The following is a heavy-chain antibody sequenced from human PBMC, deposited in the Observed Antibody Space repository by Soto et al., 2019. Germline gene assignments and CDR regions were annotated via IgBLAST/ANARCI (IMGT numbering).Heavy chain of an antibody. Sequence: GSLRLSCSASGFTFDSYNIHWVRQAPGKGLEWVALVLYNGSHKYYADSVRGRFTISRDNSKNTVYLQMNSLRSEDTAIYYCARDDFSYGDTYYYGLDVWGQGTTVTVSS. CDR2: VLYNGSHK. CDR1: GFTFDSYN. D-gene: IGHD3-16*01. CDR3: ARDDFSYGDTYYYGLDV. V-gene: IGHV3-30-3*01. J-gene: IGHJ6*02.